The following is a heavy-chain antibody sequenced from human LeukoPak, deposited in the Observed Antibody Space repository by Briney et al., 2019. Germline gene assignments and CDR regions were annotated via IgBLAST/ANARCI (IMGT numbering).Heavy chain of an antibody. CDR1: GFTFSRSW. CDR3: ATLKDDFDY. CDR2: TNRDGSEI. V-gene: IGHV3-7*01. J-gene: IGHJ4*02. D-gene: IGHD2-15*01. Sequence: GGSLRLSCATSGFTFSRSWMSWVRQAPGKGLEWVANTNRDGSEIHYVDSVKGRFTISRDNAKNSLYLQMNSLRAEDTAVYYCATLKDDFDYWGQGTLVTVSS.